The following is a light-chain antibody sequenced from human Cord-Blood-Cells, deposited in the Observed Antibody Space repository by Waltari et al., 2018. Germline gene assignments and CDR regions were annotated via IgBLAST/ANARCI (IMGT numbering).Light chain of an antibody. Sequence: EIVLTQSPGTLSLSPGERATLPCRASQSVSSSYLAWYQQKPGQAPRLLIYGASSRATGIPDRFSVSGSGTDFTLTISRLEPEDFAVYYCQQYGSSRWTFGQGTKVEIK. CDR3: QQYGSSRWT. V-gene: IGKV3-20*01. J-gene: IGKJ1*01. CDR1: QSVSSSY. CDR2: GAS.